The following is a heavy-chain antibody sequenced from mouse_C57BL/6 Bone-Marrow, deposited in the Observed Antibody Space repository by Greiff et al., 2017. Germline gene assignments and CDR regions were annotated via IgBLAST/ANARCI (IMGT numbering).Heavy chain of an antibody. CDR3: ASLFGYFDY. J-gene: IGHJ2*01. CDR1: GYTFTDYY. V-gene: IGHV1-19*01. CDR2: INPYNGGT. D-gene: IGHD6-1*01. Sequence: VQLQQSGPVLVKPGASVKMSCKASGYTFTDYYMNWVKQSHGKSLEWIGVINPYNGGTSYNQKFKGKATLTVDKSSSTPYMQLITLTSEDSAVYYCASLFGYFDYWGQGTTLTVSS.